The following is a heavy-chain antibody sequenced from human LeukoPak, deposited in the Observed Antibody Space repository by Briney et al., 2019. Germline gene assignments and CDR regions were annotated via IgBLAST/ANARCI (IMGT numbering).Heavy chain of an antibody. J-gene: IGHJ4*02. Sequence: GGSLRLSCAASGFTFSNYAMHWVRQAPGKGLEWVAVIWYDGSNKYYVDSVKGRFTISRDNSKNTLYLQMNSLRGEDTAVYYCARDGADDSGYLAFDYWGQGTLVTVSS. CDR3: ARDGADDSGYLAFDY. V-gene: IGHV3-33*01. CDR1: GFTFSNYA. D-gene: IGHD5-12*01. CDR2: IWYDGSNK.